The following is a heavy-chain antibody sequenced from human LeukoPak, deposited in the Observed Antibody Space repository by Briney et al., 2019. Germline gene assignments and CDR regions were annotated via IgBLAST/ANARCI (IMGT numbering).Heavy chain of an antibody. J-gene: IGHJ5*02. Sequence: SGPTLVKPTQTLTLTCTFSGFSLSTSGVGVGWIRQPPGKALEWLALIYWNDDKRYSPSLKSRLTITKDTSKNQVVLTMTNMDPVDTAAYYCARVPLEWLPYNWFDPWGQGTLVTVSS. CDR1: GFSLSTSGVG. CDR2: IYWNDDK. D-gene: IGHD3-3*01. CDR3: ARVPLEWLPYNWFDP. V-gene: IGHV2-5*01.